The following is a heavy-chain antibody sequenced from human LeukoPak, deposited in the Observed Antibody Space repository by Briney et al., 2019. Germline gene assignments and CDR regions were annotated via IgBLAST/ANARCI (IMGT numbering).Heavy chain of an antibody. CDR1: GFTFSSYG. J-gene: IGHJ4*02. Sequence: GGSLRLSCAASGFTFSSYGMHWVRQAPGKGLEWVAVIWYDGSNKYYADSVKGRFTVSRDNSKNTLYLQMNSLRAEDTAVYYCARTPGYSYGYFDYWGQGTLDTVSS. D-gene: IGHD5-18*01. CDR2: IWYDGSNK. CDR3: ARTPGYSYGYFDY. V-gene: IGHV3-33*01.